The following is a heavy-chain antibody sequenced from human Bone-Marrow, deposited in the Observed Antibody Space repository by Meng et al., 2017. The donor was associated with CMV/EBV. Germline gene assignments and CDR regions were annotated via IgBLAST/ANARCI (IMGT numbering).Heavy chain of an antibody. D-gene: IGHD4-23*01. CDR2: IYYSGST. Sequence: QVQLQQWGAGLLKPSETLSLTCAVYGGSISSSSYYWGWIRQPPGKGLEWIGSIYYSGSTYYNPSLKSRVTISVDTSKNQFSLKLSSVTAADTAVYYCARDEPQGVTPSKFDYWGQGTLVTVSS. J-gene: IGHJ4*02. CDR1: GGSISSSSYY. CDR3: ARDEPQGVTPSKFDY. V-gene: IGHV4-39*07.